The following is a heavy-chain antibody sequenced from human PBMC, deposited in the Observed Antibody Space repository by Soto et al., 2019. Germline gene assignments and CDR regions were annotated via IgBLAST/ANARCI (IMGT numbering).Heavy chain of an antibody. CDR2: IYHSGST. J-gene: IGHJ6*02. CDR1: GGSISSSYW. Sequence: PSETLSLTCAVSGGSISSSYWWSWVRQPPGKGLEWIGEIYHSGSTNYNTSLKSRVTITVDKSKNQFSLKVTSVTAADTAVYYCARVSGSYYYGMDVWGQGPTVTVSS. V-gene: IGHV4-4*02. CDR3: ARVSGSYYYGMDV.